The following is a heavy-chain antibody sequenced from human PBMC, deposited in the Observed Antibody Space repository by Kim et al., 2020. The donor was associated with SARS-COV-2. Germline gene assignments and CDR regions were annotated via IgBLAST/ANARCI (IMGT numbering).Heavy chain of an antibody. D-gene: IGHD7-27*01. CDR2: VRTKPNGGTT. CDR1: GFTFGDHA. Sequence: GGSLRLSCTASGFTFGDHAMTWVRQAPGKGLEWLGFVRTKPNGGTTEYAASVKGIFTISRDDSRSIAYLQMNSLKTEDTAVYYCTRGWGLSRRSVFDIWGQGTMVTVSS. V-gene: IGHV3-49*04. CDR3: TRGWGLSRRSVFDI. J-gene: IGHJ3*02.